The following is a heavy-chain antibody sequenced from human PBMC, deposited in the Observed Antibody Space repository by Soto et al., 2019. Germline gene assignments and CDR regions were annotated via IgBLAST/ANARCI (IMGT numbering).Heavy chain of an antibody. CDR1: GFTFSSYW. Sequence: PGGSLRLSCAASGFTFSSYWMSWVRQAPGKGLEWVANIKQDGSEKYYVDSVKGRFTISRDNAKNSLYLQMNSLRAEDTAVYYCARDRHGDYVTYNWFDPWGQGTLVTVSS. V-gene: IGHV3-7*01. CDR2: IKQDGSEK. J-gene: IGHJ5*02. D-gene: IGHD4-17*01. CDR3: ARDRHGDYVTYNWFDP.